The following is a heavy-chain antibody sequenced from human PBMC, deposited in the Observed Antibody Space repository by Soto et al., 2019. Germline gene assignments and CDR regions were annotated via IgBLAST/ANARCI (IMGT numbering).Heavy chain of an antibody. Sequence: GASVKVSCKASGGTFSSYTISWVRQAPGQGLEWMGRIIPILGIANYAQKFQGRVTITADKSTSTAYMELSSLRSEATAVYYCARDGTVVVTAIPVVTYYYGMDVWGQGTTVTVSS. CDR2: IIPILGIA. J-gene: IGHJ6*02. D-gene: IGHD2-21*02. V-gene: IGHV1-69*04. CDR1: GGTFSSYT. CDR3: ARDGTVVVTAIPVVTYYYGMDV.